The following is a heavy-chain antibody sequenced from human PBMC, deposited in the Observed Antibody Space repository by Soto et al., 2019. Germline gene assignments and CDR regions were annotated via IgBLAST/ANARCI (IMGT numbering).Heavy chain of an antibody. CDR1: GFTFSSYG. Sequence: GGSLRLSCAASGFTFSSYGMHWVRQAPGKGLEWVAVIWYDGSNKYYADSVKGRFTISRDNSKNTLYLQMNSLRAEDTAVYYCARGHPLWSNPRVDYWGQGTLVTVSS. V-gene: IGHV3-33*01. CDR3: ARGHPLWSNPRVDY. J-gene: IGHJ4*02. CDR2: IWYDGSNK. D-gene: IGHD5-18*01.